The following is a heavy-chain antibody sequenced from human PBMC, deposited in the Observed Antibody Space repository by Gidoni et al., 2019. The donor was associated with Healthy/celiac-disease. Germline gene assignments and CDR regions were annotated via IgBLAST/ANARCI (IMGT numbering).Heavy chain of an antibody. CDR1: GFSLSTSGVG. D-gene: IGHD3-16*02. CDR3: AHSKFLRSYVWVSYRYNWFDP. V-gene: IGHV2-5*01. Sequence: QITLKESGPTLVKPTQTLTLTCTFSGFSLSTSGVGVGWIRQPPGKALEWLALIYWNDDKRYSPSLKSRLTITKDTSKNQVVLTMTNMDPVDTATYYCAHSKFLRSYVWVSYRYNWFDPWGQGTLVTVSS. J-gene: IGHJ5*02. CDR2: IYWNDDK.